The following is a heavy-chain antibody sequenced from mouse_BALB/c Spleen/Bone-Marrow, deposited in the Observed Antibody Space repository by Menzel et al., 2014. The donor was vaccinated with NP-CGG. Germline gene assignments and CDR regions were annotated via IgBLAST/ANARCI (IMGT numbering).Heavy chain of an antibody. J-gene: IGHJ2*01. CDR2: IDPANVNT. D-gene: IGHD1-1*01. V-gene: IGHV14-3*02. CDR1: GFNIKDTY. Sequence: EVQLQQSGAELVKPGASVKLSCTASGFNIKDTYMHWVKQRPEQGLEWIGRIDPANVNTKYDPKFQGKATITADTSSNTAYLQLSSLTSEDTAVYYCASYVYGYYFDNWGQGTTLTVSS. CDR3: ASYVYGYYFDN.